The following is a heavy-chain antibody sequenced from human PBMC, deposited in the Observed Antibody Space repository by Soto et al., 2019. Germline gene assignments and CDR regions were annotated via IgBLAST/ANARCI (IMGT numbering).Heavy chain of an antibody. CDR1: GGSFSGYY. Sequence: QVQLQQWGAGLLKPSETLSLTCAVYGGSFSGYYWSWIRQPPGKGLEWIGEINHSGSTNYNPSLKSRVTISVDTSKNQFSLKLSSVTAAGTAVYYCAINRGWFVRWFDPWGQGTLVTVSS. V-gene: IGHV4-34*01. CDR3: AINRGWFVRWFDP. D-gene: IGHD6-19*01. CDR2: INHSGST. J-gene: IGHJ5*02.